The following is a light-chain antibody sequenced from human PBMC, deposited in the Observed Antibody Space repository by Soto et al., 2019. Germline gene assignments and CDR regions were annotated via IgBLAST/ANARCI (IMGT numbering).Light chain of an antibody. V-gene: IGKV3-15*01. CDR1: QGVSSN. J-gene: IGKJ5*01. CDR3: QQYNNWPSIT. CDR2: DAS. Sequence: EIVMTQSPATLSVSPGERATLSCRASQGVSSNLAWYQQKPGQAPRLLIYDASTRATGIPARFSGSGSGTEFTLTISSLQSEDFAVYYCQQYNNWPSITFGQGTRLEIK.